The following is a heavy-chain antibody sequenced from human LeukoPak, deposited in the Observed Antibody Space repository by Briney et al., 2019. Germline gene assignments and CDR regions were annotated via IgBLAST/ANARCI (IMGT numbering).Heavy chain of an antibody. D-gene: IGHD3-10*01. CDR3: ARVPYYYGSGSYYNLKYWFDP. CDR1: GGSFSGYY. Sequence: KPSETLSLTCAVYGGSFSGYYWSWIRQPPGKGLEWIGEINHSGSTNYNPSLKSRVTISVDTSKNQFSLKLSSVTAADTAVYYCARVPYYYGSGSYYNLKYWFDPWGQGTLVTVSS. V-gene: IGHV4-34*01. CDR2: INHSGST. J-gene: IGHJ5*02.